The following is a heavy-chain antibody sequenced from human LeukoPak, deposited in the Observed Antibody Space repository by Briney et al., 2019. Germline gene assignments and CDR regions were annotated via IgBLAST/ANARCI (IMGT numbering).Heavy chain of an antibody. D-gene: IGHD3-3*01. CDR3: ARAYYDFWSGHHSGAFDI. CDR2: INHSGST. V-gene: IGHV4-34*01. CDR1: GGSISSYY. J-gene: IGHJ3*02. Sequence: SETLSLTCTVSGGSISSYYWSWIRQPPGKGLEWIGEINHSGSTNYNPSLKSRVTISVDTSKNQFSLKLSSVTAADTAVYYCARAYYDFWSGHHSGAFDIWGQGTMVTVSS.